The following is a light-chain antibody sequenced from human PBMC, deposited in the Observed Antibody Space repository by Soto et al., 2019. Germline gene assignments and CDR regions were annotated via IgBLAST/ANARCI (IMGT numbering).Light chain of an antibody. CDR3: PQSYSTPFT. V-gene: IGKV1-39*01. Sequence: DIQMTPSPSSLSASVGDRVTSTCRASPYIRNYLYWYQQKPGKAPTLLIYAASTLQGRVPSSFSVSGSGTDFTRTTSSLELEDFTTYYWPQSYSTPFTFGHGTRLEIK. CDR1: PYIRNY. CDR2: AAS. J-gene: IGKJ5*01.